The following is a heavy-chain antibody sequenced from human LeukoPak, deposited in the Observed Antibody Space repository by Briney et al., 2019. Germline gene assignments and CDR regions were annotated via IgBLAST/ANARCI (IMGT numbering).Heavy chain of an antibody. CDR3: ARSYGDYVRG. D-gene: IGHD4-17*01. V-gene: IGHV4-4*02. CDR2: IYHSGST. J-gene: IGHJ4*02. Sequence: SETLSLTCAVSGGSISSSNWWSWVRQPPGKGLEWIGEIYHSGSTNYNPSLKSRVTISVDESKNQFSLKLSSVTAADTAVYYCARSYGDYVRGWGQGTLVTVSS. CDR1: GGSISSSNW.